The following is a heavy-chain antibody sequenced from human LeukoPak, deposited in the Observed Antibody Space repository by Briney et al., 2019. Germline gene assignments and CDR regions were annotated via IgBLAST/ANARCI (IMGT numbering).Heavy chain of an antibody. J-gene: IGHJ4*02. CDR3: ARESVYGGNSGYFDY. D-gene: IGHD4-23*01. V-gene: IGHV4-38-2*02. Sequence: SGTLSLTCTVSGYSISSGYYWGWIRQPPGKGLEWIGSIYHSGSTYYNPSLKSRVTISVDTSKNQFSLKLSSVTAADTAAYYCARESVYGGNSGYFDYWGQGTLVTVSS. CDR1: GYSISSGYY. CDR2: IYHSGST.